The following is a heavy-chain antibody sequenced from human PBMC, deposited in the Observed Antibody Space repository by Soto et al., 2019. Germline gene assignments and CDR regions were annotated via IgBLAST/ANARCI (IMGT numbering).Heavy chain of an antibody. CDR1: SDSISSYY. V-gene: IGHV4-59*01. D-gene: IGHD6-13*01. CDR3: ARGTSWQLPFDY. J-gene: IGHJ4*02. CDR2: ISYSGST. Sequence: PXATLSLTGTVSSDSISSYYWSWIRQPPGKRLEWIGYISYSGSTDYNPSLKSRVTISGDTSKNQFSLKVSSVTAADTAVYYCARGTSWQLPFDYWGQGTLVTVSS.